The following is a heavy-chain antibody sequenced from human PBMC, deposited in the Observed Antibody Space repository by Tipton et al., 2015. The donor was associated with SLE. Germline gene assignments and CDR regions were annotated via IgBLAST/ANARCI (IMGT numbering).Heavy chain of an antibody. CDR3: ATYITAAGNYYYYMDV. V-gene: IGHV3-74*01. Sequence: GSLRLSCAASGFTFSSYWMHWVRQAPGKGLVWVSRINSDGSSTSYADSVKGRFTISRDNAKNTLYLQMNSLRADDTAVYYCATYITAAGNYYYYMDVWGNGTTVTVSS. CDR2: INSDGSST. J-gene: IGHJ6*03. CDR1: GFTFSSYW. D-gene: IGHD1-20*01.